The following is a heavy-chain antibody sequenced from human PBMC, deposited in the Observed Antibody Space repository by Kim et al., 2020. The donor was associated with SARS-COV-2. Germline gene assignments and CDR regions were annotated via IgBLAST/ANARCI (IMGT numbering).Heavy chain of an antibody. CDR2: INPNSGGT. Sequence: ASVKVSCKASGYTFTGYYMHWVRQAPGQGLEWMGWINPNSGGTNYAQKFQGRVTMTRDTSISTAYMELSRLRSDDTAVYYCARFYYGSGRVFDYWGQGTLVTVSS. D-gene: IGHD3-10*01. CDR3: ARFYYGSGRVFDY. CDR1: GYTFTGYY. J-gene: IGHJ4*02. V-gene: IGHV1-2*02.